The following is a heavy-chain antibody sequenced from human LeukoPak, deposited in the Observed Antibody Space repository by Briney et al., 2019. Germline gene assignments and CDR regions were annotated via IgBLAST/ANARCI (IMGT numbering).Heavy chain of an antibody. CDR3: AKDRYLAGGYFDY. CDR1: GFTFDDYA. Sequence: PGRSLRLSCAASGFTFDDYAKHWVRQAPGKGLEWVSGISWNSGSIGYADSVKGRFTISRDNAKNSLYLQMNSLRAEDTALYYCAKDRYLAGGYFDYWGQGTLVTVSS. D-gene: IGHD1-26*01. J-gene: IGHJ4*02. V-gene: IGHV3-9*01. CDR2: ISWNSGSI.